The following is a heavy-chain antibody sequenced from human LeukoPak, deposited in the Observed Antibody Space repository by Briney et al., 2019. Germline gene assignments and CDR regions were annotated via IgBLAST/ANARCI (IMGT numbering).Heavy chain of an antibody. CDR2: IYYSGST. CDR1: GGSISSSSYY. V-gene: IGHV4-39*07. Sequence: EPSETLSLTCTVSGGSISSSSYYWGWIRQPPGKGLEWIGSIYYSGSTYYNPSLKSRVTISVDTSKNQFSLKLSSVTATDTAIYYCARELPRRYFDYWGQGTLVTVSS. J-gene: IGHJ4*02. CDR3: ARELPRRYFDY.